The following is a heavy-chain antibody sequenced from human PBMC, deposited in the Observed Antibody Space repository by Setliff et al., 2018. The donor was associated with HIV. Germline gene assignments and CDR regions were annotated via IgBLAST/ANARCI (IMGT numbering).Heavy chain of an antibody. D-gene: IGHD6-13*01. CDR1: GGSFSGYY. CDR3: AVGEVRSRYVSSRAPFYHYYYYMDV. J-gene: IGHJ6*03. V-gene: IGHV4-34*12. CDR2: LFYNGNT. Sequence: SETLSLTCAVYGGSFSGYYWGWVRQPPGKGPELIGILFYNGNTYYNPSLKSRVTISVDTSKNQFSLKLSSVPAADTAVYYCAVGEVRSRYVSSRAPFYHYYYYMDVWGKGTTVTVSS.